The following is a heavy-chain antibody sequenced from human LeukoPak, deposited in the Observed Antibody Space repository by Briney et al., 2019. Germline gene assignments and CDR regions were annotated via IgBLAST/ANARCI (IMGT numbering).Heavy chain of an antibody. D-gene: IGHD2/OR15-2a*01. J-gene: IGHJ5*02. CDR3: ARDGNISGIDP. CDR1: GGSISSYY. Sequence: SETLSLTCTVSGGSISSYYWSWIRQPAGKGLEWIGRIHSRGSTDYNPSLKSRVTMSLDTCNNHFSLKLSSVTAADTAVYYCARDGNISGIDPWGQGTLVIVSS. CDR2: IHSRGST. V-gene: IGHV4-4*07.